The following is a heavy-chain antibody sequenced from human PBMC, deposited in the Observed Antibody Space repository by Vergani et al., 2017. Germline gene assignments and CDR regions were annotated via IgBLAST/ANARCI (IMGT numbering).Heavy chain of an antibody. J-gene: IGHJ4*02. Sequence: QVQLQESGPGLVKPSETLSLPCTVSGGSISSYYWSWIRQPPGKGLEWIGYIYYSGSTNYNPSLKSRVTISVDTAKNHFSLKLSSVTAADTAVYYCARGGSSSWYCDYWGQGTLVTVSS. D-gene: IGHD6-13*01. CDR1: GGSISSYY. CDR3: ARGGSSSWYCDY. V-gene: IGHV4-59*01. CDR2: IYYSGST.